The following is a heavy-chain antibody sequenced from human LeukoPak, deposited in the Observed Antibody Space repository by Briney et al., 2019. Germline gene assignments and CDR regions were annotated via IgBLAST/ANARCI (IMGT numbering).Heavy chain of an antibody. CDR2: FHNSGTS. CDR3: TRGAGWLIDY. J-gene: IGHJ4*02. CDR1: DDSISDYY. D-gene: IGHD3-16*01. V-gene: IGHV4-59*01. Sequence: SETLSHTCTVSDDSISDYYRGWIRQPPGKGLEWIGYFHNSGTSTYNPSPKSRVTISADTSKNQFSLKLNSLTTADTAVYYCTRGAGWLIDYWGQGILVTVSS.